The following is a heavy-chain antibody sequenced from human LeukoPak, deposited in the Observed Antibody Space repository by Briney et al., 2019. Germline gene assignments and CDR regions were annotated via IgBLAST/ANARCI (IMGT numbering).Heavy chain of an antibody. CDR2: IWYDGSNK. CDR1: GFTFSSYD. J-gene: IGHJ4*02. V-gene: IGHV3-33*01. D-gene: IGHD3-22*01. Sequence: GGSLRLSCGASGFTFSSYDKHWVRQAPVKGLEWVTVIWYDGSNKYYADSVKGRFTISRDNSKNTLYLQMNSLRAEDTAVYYRARGDRGYYYDSSGYPDYWGQGTLVTVSS. CDR3: ARGDRGYYYDSSGYPDY.